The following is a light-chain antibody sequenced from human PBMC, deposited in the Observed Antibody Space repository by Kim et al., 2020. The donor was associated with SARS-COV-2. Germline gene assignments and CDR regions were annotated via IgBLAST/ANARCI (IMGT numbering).Light chain of an antibody. J-gene: IGLJ3*02. Sequence: GGTVTLTCGSSTGSVTSDQYPSWIQQKPGHAPRTLIFDTSRRHSWTPARFSGSLLGARAALTLSGAQPEDEADYYCLLSYRDPRGVFGGGTKLTVL. CDR2: DTS. CDR1: TGSVTSDQY. CDR3: LLSYRDPRGV. V-gene: IGLV7-46*01.